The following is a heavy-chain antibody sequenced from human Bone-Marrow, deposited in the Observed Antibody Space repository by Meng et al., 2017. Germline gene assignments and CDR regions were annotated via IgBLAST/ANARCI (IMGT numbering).Heavy chain of an antibody. CDR1: GFTFSSYA. Sequence: GESLKISCAASGFTFSSYAMHWVRQAPGKGLEWVAVISYDGSNKYYADSVKGRFTISRDNSKNTLYLQMNSLRAEDTAVYYCAREGQQRDAFDIWGQGTMVTVSS. CDR2: ISYDGSNK. V-gene: IGHV3-30*01. D-gene: IGHD6-13*01. CDR3: AREGQQRDAFDI. J-gene: IGHJ3*02.